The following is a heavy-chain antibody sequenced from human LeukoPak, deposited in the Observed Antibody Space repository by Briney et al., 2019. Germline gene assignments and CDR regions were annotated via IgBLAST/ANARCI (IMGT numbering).Heavy chain of an antibody. CDR2: IDHSGST. J-gene: IGHJ4*02. V-gene: IGHV4-34*01. CDR1: GGSFSDYY. D-gene: IGHD3-10*01. CDR3: ASFEVRGVTSDY. Sequence: SETLSLTCAVYGGSFSDYYWNWIRLPPGKGLEWIGEIDHSGSTKYNPSLKSRVTVSVGTSKNQFSLKLSSVTVADTAIYYCASFEVRGVTSDYWGQGILVTVSS.